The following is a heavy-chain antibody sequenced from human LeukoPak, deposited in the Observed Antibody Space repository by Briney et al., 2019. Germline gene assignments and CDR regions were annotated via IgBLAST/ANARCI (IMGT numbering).Heavy chain of an antibody. CDR1: GFTVSSSY. Sequence: GGSLRLSCAASGFTVSSSYMYWVRQAPGKGLEWVSFFYRGEITYYAESVRGRFTISRDNSKNTVYLQMNSLRPEDTAVYYCAKDPHTYGGNAGSYFDYWGQGTLVTVSS. V-gene: IGHV3-53*05. D-gene: IGHD4-23*01. CDR3: AKDPHTYGGNAGSYFDY. CDR2: FYRGEIT. J-gene: IGHJ4*02.